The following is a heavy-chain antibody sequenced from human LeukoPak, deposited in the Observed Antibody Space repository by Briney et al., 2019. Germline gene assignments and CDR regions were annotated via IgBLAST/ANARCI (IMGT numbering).Heavy chain of an antibody. D-gene: IGHD3-22*01. CDR2: INPNSGGT. V-gene: IGHV1-2*02. Sequence: ASVKVSCKVSGYTLTELSMHWVRQAPGQGLEWMGWINPNSGGTNYAQKFQGRVTMTRDTSISTAYMELSRLRSDDTAVYYCARVLAYDSSGYPFQDAFDIWGQGTMVTVSS. CDR3: ARVLAYDSSGYPFQDAFDI. J-gene: IGHJ3*02. CDR1: GYTLTELS.